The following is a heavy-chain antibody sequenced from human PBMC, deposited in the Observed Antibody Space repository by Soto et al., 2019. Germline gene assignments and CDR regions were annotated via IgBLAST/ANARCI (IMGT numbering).Heavy chain of an antibody. CDR3: ARARGMATIVGYYYYGMDV. V-gene: IGHV4-59*01. CDR2: IYYSGST. J-gene: IGHJ6*02. Sequence: SETLSLTCTVSGGSISSYYWSWIRQPPGKGLEWIGYIYYSGSTNYNPSLKSRVTISVDTSKNQFSLKLSSVTAADTAVYYCARARGMATIVGYYYYGMDVWGPGTTVTVSS. D-gene: IGHD5-12*01. CDR1: GGSISSYY.